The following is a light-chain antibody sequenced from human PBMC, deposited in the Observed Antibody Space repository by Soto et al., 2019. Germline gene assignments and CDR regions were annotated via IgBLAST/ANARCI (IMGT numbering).Light chain of an antibody. Sequence: DIQMTQSPSTLSASVGDRVTITCRDSQSISSWLAWYQQKPGKAPKLMIYKASSLESGVPSRFSVCGSGTEFTLTISSLQPDGFSTYYCQWYNSYWSFGPGTKVEIK. CDR3: QWYNSYWS. J-gene: IGKJ1*01. CDR1: QSISSW. CDR2: KAS. V-gene: IGKV1-5*03.